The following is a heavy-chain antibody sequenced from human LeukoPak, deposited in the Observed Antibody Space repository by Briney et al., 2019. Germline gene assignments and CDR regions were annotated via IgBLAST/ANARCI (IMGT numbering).Heavy chain of an antibody. V-gene: IGHV1-2*02. Sequence: ASVEVSCKTSGYTFTCYYMHWVRQAPGQGLEWMGWINPNTGGTNYAQKFQGRVTMTRDTSLSTAYMELSSLRSDDTAVYYCAGLGSDFYYFDYWGQGTLVTVSS. CDR3: AGLGSDFYYFDY. J-gene: IGHJ4*02. CDR1: GYTFTCYY. D-gene: IGHD2-21*02. CDR2: INPNTGGT.